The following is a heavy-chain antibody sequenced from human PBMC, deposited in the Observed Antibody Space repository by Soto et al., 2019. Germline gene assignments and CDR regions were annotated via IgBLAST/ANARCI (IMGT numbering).Heavy chain of an antibody. V-gene: IGHV5-51*01. D-gene: IGHD3-16*02. CDR3: ALKDYDYIWGSYRYDAFDI. Sequence: GESLKISCKGSGYSFTSYWIGWVRQMPGKGLEWMGIIYPGDSDTRYSPSFQGQVTISADKSISTAYLQWSSLKASDTAMYYCALKDYDYIWGSYRYDAFDIWGQGTMVTVSS. J-gene: IGHJ3*02. CDR1: GYSFTSYW. CDR2: IYPGDSDT.